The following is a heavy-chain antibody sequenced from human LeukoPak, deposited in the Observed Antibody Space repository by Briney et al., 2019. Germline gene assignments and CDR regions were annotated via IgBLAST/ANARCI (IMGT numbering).Heavy chain of an antibody. J-gene: IGHJ4*02. CDR1: GFNSGFDFHIYA. Sequence: PGGSLRLSCAASGFNSGFDFHIYAMTWVRQAPGKGLEWVSTISGSGSSSDYVASARGRFTISRDNSNKTLFLQMDSLRVEDTARYYCAKSATAVVFRSPDFWGQGVQVTVAS. D-gene: IGHD1-14*01. CDR2: ISGSGSSS. CDR3: AKSATAVVFRSPDF. V-gene: IGHV3-23*01.